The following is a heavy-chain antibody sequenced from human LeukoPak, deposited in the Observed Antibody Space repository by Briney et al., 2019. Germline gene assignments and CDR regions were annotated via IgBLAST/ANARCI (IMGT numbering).Heavy chain of an antibody. CDR1: GGTFTSYT. D-gene: IGHD2-8*01. CDR3: ARTYAPYYYYYYYMDV. Sequence: SVKVSCKASGGTFTSYTISWVRQAPGQGLEWMGRIIPILGIANYAQKFQGRVTITADKSTSTAYMELSSLRSEDTAVYYCARTYAPYYYYYYYMDVWGKGTTVTVSS. J-gene: IGHJ6*03. V-gene: IGHV1-69*02. CDR2: IIPILGIA.